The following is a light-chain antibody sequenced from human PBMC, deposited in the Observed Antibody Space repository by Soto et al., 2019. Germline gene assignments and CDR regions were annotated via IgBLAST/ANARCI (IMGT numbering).Light chain of an antibody. CDR1: SSNIGAGYS. CDR3: QSYDRSLSGLV. V-gene: IGLV1-40*01. CDR2: GNS. Sequence: QSVLTQPPSVSGAPGQKVTISCTGSSSNIGAGYSVHWYQQLPGTAPTVLIHGNSNRPSGVPDRFSGSKSDTSASLAITGLQDEDEADYYCQSYDRSLSGLVFGGGTKLTVL. J-gene: IGLJ2*01.